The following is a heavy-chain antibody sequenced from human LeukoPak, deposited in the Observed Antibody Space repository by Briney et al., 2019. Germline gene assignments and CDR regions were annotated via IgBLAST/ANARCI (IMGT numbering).Heavy chain of an antibody. D-gene: IGHD4-17*01. Sequence: PGGSLRLSCAASRFTFSSYAMNWFRQAPGKGLEWVSSISGSGDNTHYADSVKGRFTISRDNSKNMMYLQMNSLRAEDTALYYCARDRYGDYSFDYWGQGILVTVSS. CDR2: ISGSGDNT. J-gene: IGHJ4*02. CDR3: ARDRYGDYSFDY. CDR1: RFTFSSYA. V-gene: IGHV3-23*01.